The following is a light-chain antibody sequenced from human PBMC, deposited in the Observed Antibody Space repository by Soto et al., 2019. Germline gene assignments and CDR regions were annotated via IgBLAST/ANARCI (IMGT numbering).Light chain of an antibody. J-gene: IGKJ5*01. CDR3: QQYNSYST. CDR2: GAS. CDR1: QSVSSNY. Sequence: EIVLTHSPGTLSLSPWERATLSRRASQSVSSNYLAWYQQKPGQAPRLLIYGASTRATGIPDRFSGSGSGTDFTLTISSLQPDDFATYYCQQYNSYSTFGQGTRLEIK. V-gene: IGKV3-20*01.